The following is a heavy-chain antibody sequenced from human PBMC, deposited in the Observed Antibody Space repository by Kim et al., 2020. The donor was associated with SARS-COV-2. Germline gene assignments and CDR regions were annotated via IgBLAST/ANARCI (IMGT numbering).Heavy chain of an antibody. V-gene: IGHV3-23*01. CDR1: GFTFSSYA. D-gene: IGHD2-21*02. J-gene: IGHJ4*02. Sequence: GGSLRLSCAASGFTFSSYAMSWVRQAPGKGLEWVSAISGSGGSTYYADSVKGRFTISRDNSKNTLYLQMNSLRAEDTAVYYCAKGGVCLGGDCYSGLDYWGQGTLVTVSS. CDR3: AKGGVCLGGDCYSGLDY. CDR2: ISGSGGST.